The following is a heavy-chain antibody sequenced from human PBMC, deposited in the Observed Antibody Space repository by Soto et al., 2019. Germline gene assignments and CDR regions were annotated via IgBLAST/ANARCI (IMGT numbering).Heavy chain of an antibody. J-gene: IGHJ6*03. V-gene: IGHV4-34*01. CDR3: ARGVMVRGLMSLQGTRYYMDA. D-gene: IGHD3-10*01. CDR1: GGAFGGYH. CDR2: INDNGAT. Sequence: SETLSLTCDVYGGAFGGYHWSWFRRPPGQGLAWIGDINDNGATTYNPSIKSRVTVSAAMSRNQISLRVTSVTAADTAIYYCARGVMVRGLMSLQGTRYYMDAWGKGTAVT.